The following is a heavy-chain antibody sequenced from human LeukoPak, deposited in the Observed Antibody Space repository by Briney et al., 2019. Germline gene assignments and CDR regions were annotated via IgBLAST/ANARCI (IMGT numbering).Heavy chain of an antibody. CDR2: IYYSGST. J-gene: IGHJ6*02. CDR3: ASPLGDSGMDV. D-gene: IGHD2-21*01. V-gene: IGHV4-39*01. CDR1: GGSFSGYY. Sequence: TPSETLSLTCAVYGGSFSGYYWGWIRQPPGKGLEWIGSIYYSGSTYYNPSLKSRVTISVDASKNQFSLNLNSVTAADTAVYYCASPLGDSGMDVWGQGTTVTVSS.